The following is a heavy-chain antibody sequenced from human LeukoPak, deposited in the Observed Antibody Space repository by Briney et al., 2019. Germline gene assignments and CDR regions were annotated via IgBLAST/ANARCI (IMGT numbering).Heavy chain of an antibody. J-gene: IGHJ4*02. D-gene: IGHD6-13*01. CDR1: GGSISSGSYY. CDR2: IYTSGST. CDR3: ARAGIAAAGTVDY. Sequence: PSETLSLTCTVSGGSISSGSYYWSWIRQPAGKGLEWIGRIYTSGSTNYNPSLKSRVTISVDTSKNQFSLKLSSVTAADTAVYYCARAGIAAAGTVDYWGQGTLVTVSS. V-gene: IGHV4-61*02.